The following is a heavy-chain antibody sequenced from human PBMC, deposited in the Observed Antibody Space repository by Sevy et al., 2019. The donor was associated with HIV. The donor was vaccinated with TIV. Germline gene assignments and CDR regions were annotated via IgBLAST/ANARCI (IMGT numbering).Heavy chain of an antibody. V-gene: IGHV4-59*08. J-gene: IGHJ3*02. CDR3: ARRNDFDI. CDR2: VYYTGGT. CDR1: GGSINSYR. Sequence: SETLSLTCTVSGGSINSYRWNWIRQPPGKGLEWIGYVYYTGGTNYNPSLKNRVTISVDRTKNNFSLKLTSVTAADTAVYYCARRNDFDIWGQGTMVTVSS.